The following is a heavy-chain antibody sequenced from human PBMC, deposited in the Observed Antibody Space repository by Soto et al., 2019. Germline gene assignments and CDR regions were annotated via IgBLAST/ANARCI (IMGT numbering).Heavy chain of an antibody. J-gene: IGHJ3*01. CDR2: IGGTDGDSDGVP. D-gene: IGHD7-27*01. V-gene: IGHV3-23*01. CDR1: GFILNNYA. Sequence: VQLLESGGDLVQPGGSLRLSCVASGFILNNYAMSWVRQAPGKGLEWVSTIGGTDGDSDGVPWYEDSVKGRFTISRDSSATPLFLQMENLRAEDSALYYCVKRGRNWGAFDFWGQGTTVVVSS. CDR3: VKRGRNWGAFDF.